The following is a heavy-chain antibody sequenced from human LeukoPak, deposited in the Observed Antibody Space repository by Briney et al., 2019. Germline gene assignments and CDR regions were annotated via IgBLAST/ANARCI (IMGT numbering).Heavy chain of an antibody. V-gene: IGHV3-33*01. Sequence: GGSLRLSCAASGFTFSSYGMHWVRQAPGKGLEWVAVIWYDGSNKYYADSVKGRFTISRDNSKNTLYLQMNSLRAEDTAVYYCARDPGVRLNHDRYFDLWGRGTLVTVSS. J-gene: IGHJ2*01. CDR1: GFTFSSYG. D-gene: IGHD1-1*01. CDR3: ARDPGVRLNHDRYFDL. CDR2: IWYDGSNK.